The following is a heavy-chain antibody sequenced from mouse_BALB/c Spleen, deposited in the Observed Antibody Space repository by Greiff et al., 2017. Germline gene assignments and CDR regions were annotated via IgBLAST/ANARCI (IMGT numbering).Heavy chain of an antibody. Sequence: EVKVVESGGGLVQPGGSLRLSCATSGFTFSDFYMEWVRQPPGKRLEWIAASRNKANDYTTEYSASVKGRFIVSRDTSQSILYLQMNALRAEDTAIYYCARDALYGSSFGGFAYWGQGTLVTVSA. V-gene: IGHV7-1*02. CDR2: SRNKANDYTT. D-gene: IGHD1-1*01. CDR1: GFTFSDFY. J-gene: IGHJ3*01. CDR3: ARDALYGSSFGGFAY.